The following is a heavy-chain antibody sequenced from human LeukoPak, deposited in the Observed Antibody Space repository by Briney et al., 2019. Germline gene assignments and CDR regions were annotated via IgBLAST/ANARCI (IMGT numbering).Heavy chain of an antibody. CDR3: ARDRVTMIVVVGLSNAFDI. D-gene: IGHD3-22*01. CDR1: GYTFTSYG. V-gene: IGHV1-18*01. CDR2: ISAYNGNT. J-gene: IGHJ3*02. Sequence: GAPVKVSCKASGYTFTSYGISWVRQAPGQGLEWMGWISAYNGNTNYAQKFQGRVTMTTDTSTSTAYMELTSLRSDDTAVYYCARDRVTMIVVVGLSNAFDIWGQGTMVTVSS.